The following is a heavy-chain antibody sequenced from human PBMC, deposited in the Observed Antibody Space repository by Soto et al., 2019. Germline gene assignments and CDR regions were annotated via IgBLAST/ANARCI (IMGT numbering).Heavy chain of an antibody. V-gene: IGHV4-59*01. CDR2: IYYSGST. CDR1: GGSISSYY. D-gene: IGHD2-15*01. J-gene: IGHJ4*02. Sequence: QVQLQESGPGLVKPSETLSLTCTVSGGSISSYYWSWIRQPPGKGLEWIGYIYYSGSTNYNPSLKSRVTISVDTSKNQFSLKLSSVTAADTAVYYCARLLRHPEYCSGGSCPLDYWGQGTLVTVSS. CDR3: ARLLRHPEYCSGGSCPLDY.